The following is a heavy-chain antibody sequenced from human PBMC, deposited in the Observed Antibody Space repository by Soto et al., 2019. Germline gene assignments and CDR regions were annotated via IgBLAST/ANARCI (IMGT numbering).Heavy chain of an antibody. Sequence: QVQLVQSGAEVKKPGASVKVSCKASGYTFTSYGISWVRQAPGQGLEWMGWISAYNGNTNYAQKLQGRVTMTTDTSTSTAYMELRSLRSDDTAVYYCARDGPTMVRGVIPTNLTYYYYYGMDVWGQGTTVTVSS. D-gene: IGHD3-10*01. J-gene: IGHJ6*02. CDR1: GYTFTSYG. CDR2: ISAYNGNT. CDR3: ARDGPTMVRGVIPTNLTYYYYYGMDV. V-gene: IGHV1-18*01.